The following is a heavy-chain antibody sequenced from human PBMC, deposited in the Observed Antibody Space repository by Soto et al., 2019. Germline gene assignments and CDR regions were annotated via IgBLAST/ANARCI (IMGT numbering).Heavy chain of an antibody. V-gene: IGHV4-31*03. CDR1: GGSISSGGYY. D-gene: IGHD3-10*01. CDR3: ARDGIYYGSGSSPRPYDAFDI. Sequence: QVQLQESGPGLVKPSQTLSLTCTVSGGSISSGGYYWSWIRQHPGKGLEWIGYIYYSGSTYYNPSLKSRVTISVDTSKNQFSLKLSSVTAADTAVYYCARDGIYYGSGSSPRPYDAFDIWGQGTVVTVSS. J-gene: IGHJ3*02. CDR2: IYYSGST.